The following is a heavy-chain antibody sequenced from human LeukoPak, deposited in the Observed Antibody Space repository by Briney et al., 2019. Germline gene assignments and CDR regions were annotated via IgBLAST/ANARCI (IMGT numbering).Heavy chain of an antibody. D-gene: IGHD6-6*01. J-gene: IGHJ4*02. CDR3: AKDSNLGAARYYFDY. Sequence: GGSLRLSCAAFGFTFSGYAMQWVRQAPGKGLEWVAVIANEGRDKHYTDSAKGRFTISRDNSKNTLYLQMNSLRAEDTAVFYCAKDSNLGAARYYFDYWGQGTLVTVSS. CDR1: GFTFSGYA. V-gene: IGHV3-30*18. CDR2: IANEGRDK.